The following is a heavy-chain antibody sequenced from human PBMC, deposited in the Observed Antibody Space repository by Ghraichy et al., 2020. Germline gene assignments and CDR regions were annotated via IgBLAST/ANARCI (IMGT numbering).Heavy chain of an antibody. CDR1: GYTFTSYG. J-gene: IGHJ4*02. CDR2: ISAYNGNT. Sequence: ASVKVSCKASGYTFTSYGISWVRQAPGQGLEWMGWISAYNGNTNYAQKLQGRVTMTTDTSTSTAYMELRSLRSDDTAVYYCARDFYDSSGYYYVGYYFDYWGQGTLVTVSS. D-gene: IGHD3-22*01. CDR3: ARDFYDSSGYYYVGYYFDY. V-gene: IGHV1-18*01.